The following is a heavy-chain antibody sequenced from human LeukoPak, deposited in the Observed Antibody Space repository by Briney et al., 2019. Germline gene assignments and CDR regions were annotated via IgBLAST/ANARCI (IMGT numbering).Heavy chain of an antibody. V-gene: IGHV1-69*13. Sequence: GASVTVSCTASGGTFSSYAISWVRQAPGQGLEWMGGIIPIFGTANYAQKFQGRVTITADESTSTAYMELSSLRSEDTAVYYCARAPITMVRGVTYYYYYGMDVWGQGTTVTVSS. CDR1: GGTFSSYA. D-gene: IGHD3-10*01. CDR2: IIPIFGTA. J-gene: IGHJ6*02. CDR3: ARAPITMVRGVTYYYYYGMDV.